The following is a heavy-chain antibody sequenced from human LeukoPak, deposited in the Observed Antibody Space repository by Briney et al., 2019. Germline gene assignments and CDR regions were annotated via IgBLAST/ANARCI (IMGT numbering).Heavy chain of an antibody. J-gene: IGHJ4*02. CDR2: ISGSGGST. Sequence: EGSLRLSCAASGFTFSSYWMSWVRQAPGKGLEWVSAISGSGGSTYYADSVKGRFTISRDNSKNTLYLQMNSLRAEDTAVYYCAKLLVGATVPPLDYWGQGTLVTVSS. CDR3: AKLLVGATVPPLDY. D-gene: IGHD1-26*01. V-gene: IGHV3-23*01. CDR1: GFTFSSYW.